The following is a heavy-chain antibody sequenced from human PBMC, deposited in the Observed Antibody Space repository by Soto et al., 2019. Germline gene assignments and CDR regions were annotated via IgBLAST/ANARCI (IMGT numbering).Heavy chain of an antibody. V-gene: IGHV6-1*01. Sequence: QPGTVTCGISGDSVSSNSAAWNWIRQSPSRGLEWLGRTYYRSKWYNDYAVSGKSRITINPDTSKNQFSLQLNSVTPEDTAVYYCARVAYSSSSIWFDPWGQGTLVTVSS. D-gene: IGHD6-6*01. J-gene: IGHJ5*02. CDR1: GDSVSSNSAA. CDR3: ARVAYSSSSIWFDP. CDR2: TYYRSKWYN.